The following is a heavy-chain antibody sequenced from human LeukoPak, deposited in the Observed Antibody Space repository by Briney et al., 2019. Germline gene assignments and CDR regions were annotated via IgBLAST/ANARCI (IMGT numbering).Heavy chain of an antibody. J-gene: IGHJ3*02. Sequence: ASVKVSCKASGGTFSSYAISWVRQAPGQGLEWMGGIIPIFGTANYAQKFQGRVTITADESTSTAYMGLSSLRSEDTAVYYCARDELGDAFDIWGQGAMVTVSS. D-gene: IGHD7-27*01. V-gene: IGHV1-69*13. CDR3: ARDELGDAFDI. CDR2: IIPIFGTA. CDR1: GGTFSSYA.